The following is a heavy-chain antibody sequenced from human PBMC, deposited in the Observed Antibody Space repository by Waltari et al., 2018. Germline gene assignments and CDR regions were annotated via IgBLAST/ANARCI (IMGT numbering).Heavy chain of an antibody. D-gene: IGHD2-8*01. CDR2: INHSGST. V-gene: IGHV4-34*01. CDR1: GGSFSGYY. J-gene: IGHJ4*02. Sequence: QVQLQQWGAGLLKSSETLSLTCAVYGGSFSGYYWSWSRQPPAKGLEWIGEINHSGSTNYNHSLKSRVTISVDTSKNQFSLKLSSVTAADTAVYYCARVGIYCTNGVCYYRYFDYWGQGTLVTVSS. CDR3: ARVGIYCTNGVCYYRYFDY.